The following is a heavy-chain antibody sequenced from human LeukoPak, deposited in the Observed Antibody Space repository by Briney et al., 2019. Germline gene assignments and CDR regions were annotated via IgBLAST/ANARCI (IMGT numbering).Heavy chain of an antibody. CDR2: ISGRGSYI. D-gene: IGHD2-2*01. Sequence: GGSLRLSCTASGFIFSSYWMSWVRQAPGKGLEWVSCISGRGSYIYYADSVKGRFTISRDNAKNSLYLQMNSLRAEDTAVYYCARDEECSSTSCYPHGMDVWGQGTTVTVSS. CDR3: ARDEECSSTSCYPHGMDV. CDR1: GFIFSSYW. V-gene: IGHV3-21*01. J-gene: IGHJ6*02.